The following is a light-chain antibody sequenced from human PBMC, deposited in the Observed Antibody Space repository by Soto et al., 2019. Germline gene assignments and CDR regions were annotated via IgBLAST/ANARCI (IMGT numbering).Light chain of an antibody. CDR3: QQSYSTPPT. V-gene: IGKV1-39*01. Sequence: DIQMTHAPSSLSASVGDRVTITCRASQSISTYLTWYQQTPGKAPKLLIYAASSLQSGVPSRFSGSGSGTDLTLTISSLHPEDSATYYCQQSYSTPPTFGQGTKVQI. CDR2: AAS. CDR1: QSISTY. J-gene: IGKJ1*01.